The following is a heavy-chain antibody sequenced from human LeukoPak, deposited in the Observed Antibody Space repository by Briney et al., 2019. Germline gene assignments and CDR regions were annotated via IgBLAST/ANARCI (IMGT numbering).Heavy chain of an antibody. V-gene: IGHV4-31*03. Sequence: SETLSLTCTVSGGSISSGGYYWSWIRQHPGKGLEWIGYIYYSGSTYYNPSLKSRVTISVDTSKNQFSLKLSSVTAADTAVYYCARPVVAATLWFDPWGQGTLVTVSS. CDR1: GGSISSGGYY. CDR3: ARPVVAATLWFDP. J-gene: IGHJ5*02. D-gene: IGHD2-15*01. CDR2: IYYSGST.